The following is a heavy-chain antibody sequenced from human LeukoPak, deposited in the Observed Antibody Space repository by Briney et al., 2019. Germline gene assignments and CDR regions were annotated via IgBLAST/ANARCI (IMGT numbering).Heavy chain of an antibody. Sequence: ASVKVSCKASGYIFTCYYMHWVRQAPGQGLEWMGSINPNSGGTNYAQKFQGRVTMTRDTSISTAYMELSRLRSDDTAVYYCATMYSSGRRHFYYYYGMDVWGQGTTVTVSS. CDR1: GYIFTCYY. CDR2: INPNSGGT. D-gene: IGHD6-19*01. J-gene: IGHJ6*02. CDR3: ATMYSSGRRHFYYYYGMDV. V-gene: IGHV1-2*02.